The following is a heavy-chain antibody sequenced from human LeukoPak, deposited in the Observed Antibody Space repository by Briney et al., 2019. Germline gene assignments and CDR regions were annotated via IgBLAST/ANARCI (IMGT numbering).Heavy chain of an antibody. CDR1: GFTFSSYS. J-gene: IGHJ4*02. CDR3: ARDYDSSGYIDY. V-gene: IGHV3-21*01. D-gene: IGHD3-22*01. Sequence: GGSLRLSCAASGFTFSSYSMNWVRQAPGKGLEWVSSISGSSSYIYYADSVKGRFTISRDNAKKSLYLQMNSLRAEDTAVYYCARDYDSSGYIDYWGQGTLVTVSS. CDR2: ISGSSSYI.